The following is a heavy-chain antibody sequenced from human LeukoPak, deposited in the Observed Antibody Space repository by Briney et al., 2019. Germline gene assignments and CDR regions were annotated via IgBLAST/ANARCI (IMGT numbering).Heavy chain of an antibody. Sequence: GGSLRLSCAASGCTFSNYWMSWVRQAPGKGLEWVSLISGSGGSTYYADSVKGRFTISRDNSKNTLYLQMNSLRVEDTAVYYCARHLRLGELSFGNWGQGTLVTVSS. J-gene: IGHJ4*02. CDR1: GCTFSNYW. CDR2: ISGSGGST. CDR3: ARHLRLGELSFGN. D-gene: IGHD3-16*02. V-gene: IGHV3-23*01.